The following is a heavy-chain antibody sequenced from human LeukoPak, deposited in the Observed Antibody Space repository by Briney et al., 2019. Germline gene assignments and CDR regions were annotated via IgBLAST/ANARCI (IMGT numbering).Heavy chain of an antibody. CDR3: AREGGKGVDY. CDR1: GGSFSGYY. CDR2: IYTSGST. Sequence: PSETLSLTCAVYGGSFSGYYWSWIRQPPGKGLEWIGRIYTSGSTNYNPSLKSRVTMSVDTSKNQFSLKLSSVTAADTAVYYCAREGGKGVDYWGQGTLVTVSS. V-gene: IGHV4-4*07. D-gene: IGHD3-16*01. J-gene: IGHJ4*02.